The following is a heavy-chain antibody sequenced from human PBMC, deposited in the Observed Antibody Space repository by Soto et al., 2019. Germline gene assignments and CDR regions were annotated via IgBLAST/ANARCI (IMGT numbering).Heavy chain of an antibody. Sequence: ASVKVSCKASGYTFTSYGISWVRQAPGQGLEWMGWISAYNGNTNYAQKLQGRVTMTTDTSTSTAYMELRSLRSDDTAVYYCARALEVDATGWSDTWGQGTLVTVSS. CDR2: ISAYNGNT. J-gene: IGHJ5*02. D-gene: IGHD2-2*01. V-gene: IGHV1-18*01. CDR1: GYTFTSYG. CDR3: ARALEVDATGWSDT.